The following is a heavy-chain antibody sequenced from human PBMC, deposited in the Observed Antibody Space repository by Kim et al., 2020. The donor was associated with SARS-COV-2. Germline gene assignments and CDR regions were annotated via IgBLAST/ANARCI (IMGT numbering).Heavy chain of an antibody. CDR1: GGSINNFY. V-gene: IGHV4-4*07. CDR2: IYASGNT. Sequence: SETLSLTCSVFGGSINNFYWSWIRQPAGKGLEWIGRIYASGNTNYNSSLRGRVTMSVDTSKNQFTLKMSSMTAADTAVYYCARDMGCSSKKCYTQSDAF. CDR3: ARDMGCSSKKCYTQSDAF. J-gene: IGHJ3*01. D-gene: IGHD2-2*01.